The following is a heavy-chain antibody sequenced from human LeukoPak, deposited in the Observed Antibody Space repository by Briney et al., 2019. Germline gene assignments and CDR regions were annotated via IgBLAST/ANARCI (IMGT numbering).Heavy chain of an antibody. CDR1: GFTFSTYS. J-gene: IGHJ4*02. CDR3: AKDVVPDSGWDLDY. Sequence: GGSLRLSCAASGFTFSTYSMTWVRQGPGKGLEWVSSIYPSGDSTFYADSVKGRFTISRDNSKNTLYLQMSSLRAEDAAIYYCAKDVVPDSGWDLDYWGQGTLVTVSS. D-gene: IGHD6-19*01. V-gene: IGHV3-23*01. CDR2: IYPSGDST.